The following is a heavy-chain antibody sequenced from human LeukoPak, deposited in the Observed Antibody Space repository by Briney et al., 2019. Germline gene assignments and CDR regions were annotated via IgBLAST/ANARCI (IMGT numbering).Heavy chain of an antibody. D-gene: IGHD3-22*01. CDR3: ARDANYYDSSGYSMDAFDI. CDR1: GGSFSGYY. Sequence: SETLSLTCAVYGGSFSGYYWSWIRQPPGKGLEWIGEINHRGSTNYNPSLKSRVTISVDTSKNQFSLKLSSVTAADTVVYYCARDANYYDSSGYSMDAFDIWGQGTMVTVSS. J-gene: IGHJ3*02. CDR2: INHRGST. V-gene: IGHV4-34*01.